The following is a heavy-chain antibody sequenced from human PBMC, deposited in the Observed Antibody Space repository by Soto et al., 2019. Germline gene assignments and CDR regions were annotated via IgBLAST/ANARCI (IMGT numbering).Heavy chain of an antibody. J-gene: IGHJ4*02. V-gene: IGHV3-33*03. Sequence: QVQLVESGGGVVQPGRSLRLSCAASGFIFNEYGMHWVRQAPGKGLEWVAVIWYDGSNKYYADSVKGRSTFSRDNSKNTMSLQMISLRVEDTAVYYCARWGCSGSNCNLNQRSFDLWGQGTLVTVSS. CDR2: IWYDGSNK. CDR3: ARWGCSGSNCNLNQRSFDL. CDR1: GFIFNEYG. D-gene: IGHD2-15*01.